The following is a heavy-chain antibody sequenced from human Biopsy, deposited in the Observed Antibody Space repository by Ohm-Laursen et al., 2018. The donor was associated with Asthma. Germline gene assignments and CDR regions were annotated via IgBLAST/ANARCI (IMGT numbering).Heavy chain of an antibody. D-gene: IGHD3-10*01. CDR2: ISAYNGNT. Sequence: GASVKVSCKTSGYTFNSAGITWVRQAPGQGLEWMGWISAYNGNTKVAQKLQDRVTMITDTSTSTAYMELRSLRSGDTAVYFCARAVDYSHYYGIDVWGQGTTVTVS. J-gene: IGHJ6*02. V-gene: IGHV1-18*01. CDR3: ARAVDYSHYYGIDV. CDR1: GYTFNSAG.